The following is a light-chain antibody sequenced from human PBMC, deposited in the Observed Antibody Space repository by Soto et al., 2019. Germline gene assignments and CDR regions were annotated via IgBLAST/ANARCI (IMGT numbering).Light chain of an antibody. V-gene: IGKV3-15*01. J-gene: IGKJ1*01. CDR1: QSVNRN. CDR2: GAS. CDR3: QQYNNWPPWT. Sequence: EIEMTQSPATLSVSPGERATLSCRASQSVNRNLAWYQQKPGQAPRLLIYGASTRANGIPARFSGSGSGTELTLTISGLQSQDSAVYYCQQYNNWPPWTFGQGTKVDNK.